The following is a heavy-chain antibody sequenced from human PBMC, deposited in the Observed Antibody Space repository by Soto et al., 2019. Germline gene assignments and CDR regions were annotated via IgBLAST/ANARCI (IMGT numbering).Heavy chain of an antibody. Sequence: TSETLSLTCTVSGGSISSYYWSWIRQPPGKGLEWIGYIYYSGSTNYNPSLKSRVTISVDTSKNQFSLKLSSVTAADTAVYYCARASDTDCSGGSCYPRYYYYYYMDVWGRGTTVTVSS. CDR2: IYYSGST. V-gene: IGHV4-59*01. J-gene: IGHJ6*03. D-gene: IGHD2-15*01. CDR1: GGSISSYY. CDR3: ARASDTDCSGGSCYPRYYYYYYMDV.